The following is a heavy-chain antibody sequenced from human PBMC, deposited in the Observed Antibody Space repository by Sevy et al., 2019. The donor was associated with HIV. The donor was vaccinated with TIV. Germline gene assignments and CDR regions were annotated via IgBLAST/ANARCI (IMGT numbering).Heavy chain of an antibody. V-gene: IGHV3-23*01. D-gene: IGHD6-19*01. CDR1: GFTFSSYA. CDR3: AKDRVIAVAGDY. CDR2: ISGSGGNT. Sequence: GGSLRLSCAASGFTFSSYAMSWVRQAPGKGLEWVSAISGSGGNTYYADSVKGRFTISRDNSKNTLYLQMNSLRAEDTAVYYCAKDRVIAVAGDYWGQGTLVTVSS. J-gene: IGHJ4*02.